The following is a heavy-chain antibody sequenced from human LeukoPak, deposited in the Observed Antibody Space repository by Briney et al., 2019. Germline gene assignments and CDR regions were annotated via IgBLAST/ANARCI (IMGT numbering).Heavy chain of an antibody. CDR1: GFTFSSYV. D-gene: IGHD3-10*01. CDR3: AKDRDPYYYGSGPLDY. Sequence: GGPLRLSCAASGFTFSSYVMHCVRQAPGKGLEGVAVIWYDGSNKYYADSVKCRFTISRDNSKNTLYLQMNSLRAEDTAVYYCAKDRDPYYYGSGPLDYWGQGTLVTVSS. CDR2: IWYDGSNK. J-gene: IGHJ4*02. V-gene: IGHV3-33*06.